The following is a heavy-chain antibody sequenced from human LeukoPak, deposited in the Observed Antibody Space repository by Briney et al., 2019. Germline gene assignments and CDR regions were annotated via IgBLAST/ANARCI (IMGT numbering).Heavy chain of an antibody. V-gene: IGHV3-30*04. CDR3: ARGGDF. Sequence: PGGSLRLSCVASGFTFGNYAMYWVRQAPGKGLEWVAIISYDGDNKYHADSVKGRFTISRDNSRNTLFLQMNSLRADDTAVYYCARGGDFWGQGALVTVSS. CDR1: GFTFGNYA. J-gene: IGHJ4*02. CDR2: ISYDGDNK.